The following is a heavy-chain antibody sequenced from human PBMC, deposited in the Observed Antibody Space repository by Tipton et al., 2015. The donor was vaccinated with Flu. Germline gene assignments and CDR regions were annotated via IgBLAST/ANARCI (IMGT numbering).Heavy chain of an antibody. D-gene: IGHD6-13*01. V-gene: IGHV1-2*06. Sequence: QVQLVQSGAEVKKPGASVKVSCKSSGYTFTGYYIHWVRQAPGQGLEWMGRINPNSGGTNYSQKFQGRVTMTRDTSISTAYMELSRLRSDDAAVYYCARDRLSSSLGYWGQGTLVTVSS. CDR3: ARDRLSSSLGY. CDR2: INPNSGGT. J-gene: IGHJ4*02. CDR1: GYTFTGYY.